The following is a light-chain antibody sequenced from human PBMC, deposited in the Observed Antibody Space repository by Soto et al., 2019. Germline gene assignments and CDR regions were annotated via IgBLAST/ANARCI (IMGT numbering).Light chain of an antibody. J-gene: IGLJ1*01. Sequence: QSVLTQPPSASGTPGQRVTISCSGSSSNIGSNTVNWYQQLPGTAPKLLIYSNNQRPAGVPDQFSGSKSGTSASLAISGLQAEYEADYYCAAWDDSLNGYVFGTGTKVTVL. CDR2: SNN. V-gene: IGLV1-44*01. CDR1: SSNIGSNT. CDR3: AAWDDSLNGYV.